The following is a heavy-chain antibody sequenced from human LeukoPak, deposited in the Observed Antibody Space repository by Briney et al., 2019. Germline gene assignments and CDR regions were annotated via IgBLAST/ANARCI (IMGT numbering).Heavy chain of an antibody. V-gene: IGHV5-51*01. CDR2: NYPYDSDT. CDR3: ARQYYDILTGPNWFDS. Sequence: GESLKISCKGFGYSFTSYWIGWVRQRPGKGLEWMGINYPYDSDTRYSPSFQGHVTISADKSITTAYLQWNSLEASDTATYFCARQYYDILTGPNWFDSWGQGTLVTVSS. D-gene: IGHD3-9*01. CDR1: GYSFTSYW. J-gene: IGHJ5*01.